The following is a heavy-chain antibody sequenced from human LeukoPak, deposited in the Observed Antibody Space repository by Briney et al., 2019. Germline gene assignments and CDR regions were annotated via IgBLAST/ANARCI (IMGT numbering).Heavy chain of an antibody. CDR1: GYTFTGYY. Sequence: ASVKVSCKASGYTFTGYYMHWVRQAPGQGLEWMGWINPNSGGTNYAQKFQGRVTMTRDTSISTAYMELSRLRSDDTAVYYCATTRGSGWYLNGMDVWGQGTTVTVSS. J-gene: IGHJ6*02. V-gene: IGHV1-2*02. CDR3: ATTRGSGWYLNGMDV. CDR2: INPNSGGT. D-gene: IGHD6-19*01.